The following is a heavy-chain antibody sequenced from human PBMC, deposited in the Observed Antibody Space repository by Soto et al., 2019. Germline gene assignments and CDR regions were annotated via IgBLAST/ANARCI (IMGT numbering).Heavy chain of an antibody. CDR3: ARNRLRQYYYGMDV. V-gene: IGHV5-51*01. CDR2: IYPGDSDT. Sequence: PGESLKISCEGSGYSFSNYWIAWLRQMPGKGLEWVGVIYPGDSDTRYSPSFRGQVTISADKSISHVYLQWSSLKASDTAMYYCARNRLRQYYYGMDVWGRGTTVTVSS. J-gene: IGHJ6*02. CDR1: GYSFSNYW. D-gene: IGHD3-10*01.